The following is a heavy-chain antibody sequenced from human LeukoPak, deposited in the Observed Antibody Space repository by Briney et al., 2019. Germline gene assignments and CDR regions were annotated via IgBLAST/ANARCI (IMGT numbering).Heavy chain of an antibody. V-gene: IGHV1-8*01. Sequence: GASVKVSCKASGYTFTSNDINWVRQAAGQGLEWMGWMNPHNGNAGYAQKFRGRVTMTRDTSISTAYMELTSLTSDDSAVYYCARIPQRVPHNWFDPWGQGTLVTVSS. CDR3: ARIPQRVPHNWFDP. D-gene: IGHD1-1*01. CDR1: GYTFTSND. J-gene: IGHJ5*02. CDR2: MNPHNGNA.